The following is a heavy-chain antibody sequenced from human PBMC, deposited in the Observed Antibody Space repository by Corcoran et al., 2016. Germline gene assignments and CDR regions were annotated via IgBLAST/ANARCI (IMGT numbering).Heavy chain of an antibody. CDR2: INHSGST. D-gene: IGHD2-15*01. V-gene: IGHV4-34*01. Sequence: QVQLQQWGAGLLKPSETLSLTCAVYGGSFSGYYWSWIRQPPGKGLEWIGEINHSGSTKYNPSLKSRVTISVDTSKNQFSLKLSSVTAADTAVYYWAGGSGGVVVGAATPLGYYYYGMDVWGQGTTVTVSS. J-gene: IGHJ6*02. CDR1: GGSFSGYY. CDR3: AGGSGGVVVGAATPLGYYYYGMDV.